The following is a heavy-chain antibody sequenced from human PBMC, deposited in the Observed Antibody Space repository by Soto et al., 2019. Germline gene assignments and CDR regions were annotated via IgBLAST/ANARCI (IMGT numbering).Heavy chain of an antibody. Sequence: QLQLKESGPGLVKPSETLSLTCTVSGGSISSRSYYWGWIRQPPGKGLEWIGSIYYSGSTYYNPSLNSRVTMSVDTSKSQFSLKLSPVTAADTAVYYCARVISSSSSLGLPYYYYGMDVWGQGTTVTVSS. CDR2: IYYSGST. V-gene: IGHV4-39*01. CDR1: GGSISSRSYY. J-gene: IGHJ6*02. D-gene: IGHD6-6*01. CDR3: ARVISSSSSLGLPYYYYGMDV.